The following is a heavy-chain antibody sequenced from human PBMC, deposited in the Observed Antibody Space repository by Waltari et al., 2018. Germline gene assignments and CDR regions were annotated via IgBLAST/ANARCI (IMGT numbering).Heavy chain of an antibody. J-gene: IGHJ4*02. V-gene: IGHV4-39*01. CDR3: VQLPGY. CDR1: GGSIDSRHNY. D-gene: IGHD2-15*01. CDR2: RYYSGST. Sequence: QVQLQESGPGLVLPSQTLSPTCTVSGGSIDSRHNYWGWIRQPPGKGLEWIGSRYYSGSTYYNPSLKTRVTISVDTSKNQFSLNLSSVTAADTAVYYCVQLPGYWGQGTLVTVSS.